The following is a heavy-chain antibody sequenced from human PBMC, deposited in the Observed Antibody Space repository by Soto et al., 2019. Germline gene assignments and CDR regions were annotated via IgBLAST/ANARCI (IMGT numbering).Heavy chain of an antibody. CDR2: IIPIFGTA. Sequence: QVQLVQSGAEVKKPGSSVKVSCKASGGTFSSYAISWVRQAPGQGLEWMGGIIPIFGTANYAQKFQGRVTITADESTSTAYMELSSLRAEDTAVYYCARDRAIGRPKYYFDYWGQGTLVTVSS. D-gene: IGHD3-10*01. CDR1: GGTFSSYA. J-gene: IGHJ4*02. CDR3: ARDRAIGRPKYYFDY. V-gene: IGHV1-69*01.